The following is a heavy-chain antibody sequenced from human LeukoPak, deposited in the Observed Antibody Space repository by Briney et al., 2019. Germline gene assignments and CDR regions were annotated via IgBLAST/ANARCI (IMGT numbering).Heavy chain of an antibody. V-gene: IGHV4-61*02. Sequence: SETLSLTCTVSGGSISSGSYYWSWIRQPAGKGLEWIGRIXTSGSTNYNPSLKSRVTISVDTSKNQFSLKLSSVTAADTAVYXCXXDXXXXXSSXXCYTXXYXXMDVWGKGTTVTVSS. CDR2: IXTSGST. D-gene: IGHD2-2*02. CDR3: XXDXXXXXSSXXCYTXXYXXMDV. J-gene: IGHJ6*03. CDR1: GGSISSGSYY.